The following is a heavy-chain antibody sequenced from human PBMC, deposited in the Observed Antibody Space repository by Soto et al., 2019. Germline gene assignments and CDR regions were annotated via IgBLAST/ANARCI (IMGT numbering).Heavy chain of an antibody. CDR1: GGTFSSYA. D-gene: IGHD3-16*01. CDR3: ARDQSLEVRVMAFPGAFDI. J-gene: IGHJ3*02. Sequence: GASVKVSCKASGGTFSSYAISWVRQAPGQGLEWMGGIIPIFGTANYAQKFQGRVTITADKSTSTAYMELSSLRSEDTAVYYCARDQSLEVRVMAFPGAFDIWGQGTMVTVSS. CDR2: IIPIFGTA. V-gene: IGHV1-69*06.